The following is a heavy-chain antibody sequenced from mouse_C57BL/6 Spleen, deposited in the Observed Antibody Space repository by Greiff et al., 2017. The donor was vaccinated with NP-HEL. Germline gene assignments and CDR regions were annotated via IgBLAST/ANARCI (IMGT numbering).Heavy chain of an antibody. CDR3: ARRAIYYDYDGFAY. V-gene: IGHV1-18*01. CDR2: INPNNGGT. D-gene: IGHD2-4*01. CDR1: GYTFTDYN. J-gene: IGHJ3*01. Sequence: EVHLVESGPELVKPGASVKIPCKASGYTFTDYNMDWVKQSHGKSLEWIGDINPNNGGTIYNQKFKGKATLTVDKSSSTAYMELRSLTSEDTAVYYCARRAIYYDYDGFAYWGQGTLVTVSA.